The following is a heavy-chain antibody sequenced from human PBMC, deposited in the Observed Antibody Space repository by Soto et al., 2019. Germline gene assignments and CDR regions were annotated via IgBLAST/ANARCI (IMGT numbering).Heavy chain of an antibody. J-gene: IGHJ6*03. CDR3: AQDYGDYYYYYMDV. D-gene: IGHD4-17*01. CDR1: GGTFSSYT. V-gene: IGHV1-69*02. Sequence: QVQLVQSGAEVKKPGSSVKVSCKASGGTFSSYTISWVRQAPGQGLEWMGRIISILGIANYAQKFQGRVTITADKSTSTAYMELSSLRSEDTAVYYCAQDYGDYYYYYMDVWGKGTTVTVSS. CDR2: IISILGIA.